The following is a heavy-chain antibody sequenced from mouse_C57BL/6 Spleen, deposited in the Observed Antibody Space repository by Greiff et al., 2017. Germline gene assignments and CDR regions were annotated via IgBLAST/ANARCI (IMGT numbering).Heavy chain of an antibody. CDR1: RLKNKKKK. D-gene: IGHD4-1*01. CDR2: IENANGNT. Sequence: EVKLEEEVGERGRRGGEGKGKGKEERLKNKKKKQQWVKQRPEQGLEWIARIENANGNTKYAPKFPGKATITADTSSNTAYLQLSSLTSEDTAIYYCARSVGVTLGPFDYWGQGTTLTVSS. CDR3: ARSVGVTLGPFDY. V-gene: IGHV14-3*01. J-gene: IGHJ2*01.